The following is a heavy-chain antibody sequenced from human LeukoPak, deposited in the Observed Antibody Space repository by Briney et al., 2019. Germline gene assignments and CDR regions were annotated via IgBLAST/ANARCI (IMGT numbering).Heavy chain of an antibody. Sequence: GGSLRLSCAASGFTFSRYWMSWVRQAPGRGLEWVANIKEDGGEKYYVDSVEGRFTISRDNAKNSLYLQMNSLRAEDTAVYHCARAPIAAAGTTSNDNWFDPWGQGTLVSASS. J-gene: IGHJ5*02. CDR3: ARAPIAAAGTTSNDNWFDP. CDR1: GFTFSRYW. D-gene: IGHD6-13*01. V-gene: IGHV3-7*05. CDR2: IKEDGGEK.